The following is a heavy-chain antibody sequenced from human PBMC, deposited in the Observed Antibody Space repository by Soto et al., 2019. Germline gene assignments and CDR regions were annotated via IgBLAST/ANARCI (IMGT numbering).Heavy chain of an antibody. J-gene: IGHJ6*02. Sequence: QVQLVQSGAEVKKPESSVRVSCKASGGTFNSYAITWVRQAPGQGLEWMGGTIPMFGTTNYAEKFQGRVTITADESTNTAYMERISLRSEATAVYYCTRCGIRYHSIGYYLGIDGMDVWGQGTTVIVSS. CDR1: GGTFNSYA. D-gene: IGHD3-22*01. V-gene: IGHV1-69*12. CDR2: TIPMFGTT. CDR3: TRCGIRYHSIGYYLGIDGMDV.